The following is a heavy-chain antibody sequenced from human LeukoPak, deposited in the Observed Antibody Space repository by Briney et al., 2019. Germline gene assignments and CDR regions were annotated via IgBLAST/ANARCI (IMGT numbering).Heavy chain of an antibody. CDR3: ARPSPYGDYLDY. V-gene: IGHV4-59*01. Sequence: SETLSLTCTVSGGSISSYYWSWIRQPPGKGLEWIGYIYYSGSTNYNPSLKSRVTISVDTSKNQFSLKLSSVTAADTAAYYCARPSPYGDYLDYWGQGTLVTVSS. J-gene: IGHJ4*02. D-gene: IGHD4-17*01. CDR1: GGSISSYY. CDR2: IYYSGST.